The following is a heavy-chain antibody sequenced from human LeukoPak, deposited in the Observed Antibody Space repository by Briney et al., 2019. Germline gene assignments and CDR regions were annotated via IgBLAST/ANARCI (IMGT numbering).Heavy chain of an antibody. Sequence: GGSLRLSCAASGFTVSSNYMSWVRQAPGKGLEWVSVIYSGGSTYYAASVKGRFTISRDNSKNTLYFQMNSLRAEDTAVYYWARWNDGWEFDYWGQGTLVSVSS. J-gene: IGHJ4*02. V-gene: IGHV3-66*01. CDR2: IYSGGST. CDR1: GFTVSSNY. D-gene: IGHD1-1*01. CDR3: ARWNDGWEFDY.